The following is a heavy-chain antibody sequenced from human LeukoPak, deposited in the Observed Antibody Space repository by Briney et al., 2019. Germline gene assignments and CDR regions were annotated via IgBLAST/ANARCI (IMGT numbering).Heavy chain of an antibody. CDR1: GFTFSSYE. V-gene: IGHV3-48*03. D-gene: IGHD3-10*02. CDR3: AELGITMIGGV. Sequence: GGSLRLSCAASGFTFSSYEMNWVRQAPGKGLEWVSYISTTGGSIYYADSVKGRFTISRDNVKNLLYLQMNSLRAEDTAVYYCAELGITMIGGVWGKGTTVTISS. CDR2: ISTTGGSI. J-gene: IGHJ6*04.